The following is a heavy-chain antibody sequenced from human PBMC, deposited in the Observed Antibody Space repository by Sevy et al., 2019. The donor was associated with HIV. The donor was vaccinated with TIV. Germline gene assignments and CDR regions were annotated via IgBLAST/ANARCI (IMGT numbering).Heavy chain of an antibody. D-gene: IGHD6-13*01. V-gene: IGHV3-33*06. CDR1: GFTFSSYG. CDR2: IWYDGNNK. CDR3: AKGIAAAGYYFDF. Sequence: GGSLRLSCAASGFTFSSYGRHWVRQAPGKGLEWVAGIWYDGNNKDYADSVKGRFTISRDNSKNTVYLQMNSLRAEDTAVYYCAKGIAAAGYYFDFWGQGTLVTVSS. J-gene: IGHJ4*02.